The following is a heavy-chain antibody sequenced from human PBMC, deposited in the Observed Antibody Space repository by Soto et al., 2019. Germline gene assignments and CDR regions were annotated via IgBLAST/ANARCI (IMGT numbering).Heavy chain of an antibody. CDR3: ARVSITMVRGVIITRHYYYYGMDV. V-gene: IGHV1-18*01. J-gene: IGHJ6*02. D-gene: IGHD3-10*01. CDR2: ISAYNGNT. Sequence: GASVKVSCKASGYTFTSYGISWVRQAPGQGLEWMGWISAYNGNTNYAQKLQGRVTMTTDTSTSTAYMELRSLRSDDTAVYYCARVSITMVRGVIITRHYYYYGMDVWGQGTTVTVSS. CDR1: GYTFTSYG.